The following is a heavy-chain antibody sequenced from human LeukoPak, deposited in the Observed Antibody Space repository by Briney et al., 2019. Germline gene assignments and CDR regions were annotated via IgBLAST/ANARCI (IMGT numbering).Heavy chain of an antibody. D-gene: IGHD5-18*01. CDR2: FDSEDGET. J-gene: IGHJ4*02. CDR3: ATVGYSYGIPLHY. V-gene: IGHV1-24*01. CDR1: GYTLSELS. Sequence: ASVKVSCKVSGYTLSELSMHWVRQAPGKGLAWMGGFDSEDGETIYAQKFQGRVTMTEDTSTDTAYMELSSLRSEDRAVYYCATVGYSYGIPLHYWGQGTLVTVPS.